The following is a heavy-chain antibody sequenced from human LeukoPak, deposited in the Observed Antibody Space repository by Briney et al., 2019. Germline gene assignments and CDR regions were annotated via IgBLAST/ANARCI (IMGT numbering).Heavy chain of an antibody. V-gene: IGHV3-23*01. J-gene: IGHJ4*02. CDR2: ISGSGGST. Sequence: GGSLRLSCAASGFTFSSYAMSRVRQAPGKGLEWVSAISGSGGSTYYADSVKGRFTISRDNSKNTLYLQMNSLRAEDTAVYYCANDYDILTGYPTFDYWGQGTLVTVSS. CDR1: GFTFSSYA. CDR3: ANDYDILTGYPTFDY. D-gene: IGHD3-9*01.